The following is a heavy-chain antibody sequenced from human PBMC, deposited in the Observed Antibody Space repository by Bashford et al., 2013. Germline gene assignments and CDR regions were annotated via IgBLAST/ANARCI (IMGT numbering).Heavy chain of an antibody. Sequence: WVRQAPGQRLEWMGWISAGNGNTKYSQKFQGRVTITRDTSASTAYMELSSLRSEDTAVYYCARDPNIVVVVAATTKLENWFDPWGQGTPGHRLL. D-gene: IGHD2-15*01. J-gene: IGHJ5*02. CDR2: ISAGNGNT. CDR3: ARDPNIVVVVAATTKLENWFDP. V-gene: IGHV1-3*01.